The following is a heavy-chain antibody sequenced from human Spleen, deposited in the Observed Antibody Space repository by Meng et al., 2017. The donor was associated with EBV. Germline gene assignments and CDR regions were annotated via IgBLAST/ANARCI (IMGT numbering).Heavy chain of an antibody. CDR1: GFSLATTKMG. Sequence: QITFKESGPTLVKPTQTLTLTCNFSGFSLATTKMGVGWIRQPPGKALEWLALVYWDDDKRYNPSLKSRLTITKDNSKNQVVLTLTNLDPVDTATYFCAHIIAAMPFDYWGQGILVTVSS. J-gene: IGHJ4*02. CDR3: AHIIAAMPFDY. D-gene: IGHD6-25*01. V-gene: IGHV2-5*02. CDR2: VYWDDDK.